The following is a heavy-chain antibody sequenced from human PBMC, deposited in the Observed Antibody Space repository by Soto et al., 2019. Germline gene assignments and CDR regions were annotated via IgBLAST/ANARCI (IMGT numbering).Heavy chain of an antibody. V-gene: IGHV4-39*07. D-gene: IGHD5-12*01. Sequence: SETLSLTCTVSGGSISSSSYYWGWIRQPPGKGLEWIGSIYYSGSTYYNPSLKSRVTISVDTSKNQFSLKLSSVTAADTAVYYCARDEVEMAKISFASPPGGAFDIWGQGTMVTVPS. CDR3: ARDEVEMAKISFASPPGGAFDI. J-gene: IGHJ3*02. CDR2: IYYSGST. CDR1: GGSISSSSYY.